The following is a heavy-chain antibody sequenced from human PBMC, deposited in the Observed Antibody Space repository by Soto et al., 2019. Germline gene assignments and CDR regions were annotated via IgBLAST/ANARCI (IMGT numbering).Heavy chain of an antibody. V-gene: IGHV4-39*01. J-gene: IGHJ3*02. Sequence: PSETLSLTXTVSGGSISSSSYYWGWIRQPPGKGLEWIGSIYYSGSTYYNPSLKSRVTISVDTSKNQFSLKLSSVTAADTAVYYCARHVGGVSICFGEYWDAFDIWGQGTMVTVS. CDR2: IYYSGST. D-gene: IGHD3-10*01. CDR3: ARHVGGVSICFGEYWDAFDI. CDR1: GGSISSSSYY.